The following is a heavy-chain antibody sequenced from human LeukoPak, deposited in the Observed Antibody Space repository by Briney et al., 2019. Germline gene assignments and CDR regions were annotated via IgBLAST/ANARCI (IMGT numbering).Heavy chain of an antibody. CDR1: GGSISSYY. CDR2: IYTSGST. J-gene: IGHJ3*02. CDR3: AREDAIAVAGSDAFDI. Sequence: SETLSLTCTVSGGSISSYYWSWIRQPAGKGLEWTGRIYTSGSTNYNPSLKSRVTMSVDTSKNQFSLKLSSVTAADTAVYYCAREDAIAVAGSDAFDIWGQGTMVTVSS. D-gene: IGHD6-19*01. V-gene: IGHV4-4*07.